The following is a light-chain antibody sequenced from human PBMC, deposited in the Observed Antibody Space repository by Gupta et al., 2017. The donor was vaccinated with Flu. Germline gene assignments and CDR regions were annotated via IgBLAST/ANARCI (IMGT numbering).Light chain of an antibody. Sequence: VMTLSPPTLSVSPGESATLSYRASQSVNSYLAWYQQKPGQAPRLLIYCASTRDTGIPARFSGSGSGTEFTLTISSLQSEDFAVYYCQQYNNCPRTFGQGTKVEIK. J-gene: IGKJ1*01. CDR3: QQYNNCPRT. V-gene: IGKV3-15*01. CDR2: CAS. CDR1: QSVNSY.